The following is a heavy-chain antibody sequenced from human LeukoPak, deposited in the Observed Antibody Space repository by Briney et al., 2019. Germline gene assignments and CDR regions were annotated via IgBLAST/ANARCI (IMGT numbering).Heavy chain of an antibody. CDR3: ATGRITGTTLFDY. CDR2: FDPEDGGT. V-gene: IGHV1-24*01. CDR1: GYTLTELS. Sequence: ASVKVSCKVSGYTLTELSMHWVRQAPGKGLEWMGGFDPEDGGTIHAQKFQGRVTMTEDTSTDTAYMELSSLRSEDTAVYYCATGRITGTTLFDYWGQGTLVTVSS. D-gene: IGHD1-7*01. J-gene: IGHJ4*02.